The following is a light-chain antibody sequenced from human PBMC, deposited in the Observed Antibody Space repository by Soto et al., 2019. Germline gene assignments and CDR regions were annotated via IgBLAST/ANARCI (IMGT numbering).Light chain of an antibody. V-gene: IGLV2-23*02. J-gene: IGLJ1*01. CDR1: SSDVGSYNL. Sequence: QSVLTQPASVSGSPGQSITISCTGTSSDVGSYNLVSWNQQHPGKAPKLMIYEVSKRPSGVSNRFSGSKSGNTASLTISGLQAEDEADYYCCSYAGSSTFYVFGTGTKVTLL. CDR2: EVS. CDR3: CSYAGSSTFYV.